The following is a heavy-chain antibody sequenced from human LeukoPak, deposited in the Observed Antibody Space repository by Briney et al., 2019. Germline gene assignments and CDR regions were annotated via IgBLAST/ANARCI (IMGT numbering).Heavy chain of an antibody. D-gene: IGHD3-16*01. J-gene: IGHJ5*02. Sequence: PSETLSLTCTVSGGSISSSSYYWGWIRQPPGKGLEWIGSICYSGSTYYNPSLKSRVTISVDTSKNQFSLKLSSVTAADTAVYYCASTSSFMGGFDPWGQGTLVTVSS. V-gene: IGHV4-39*01. CDR2: ICYSGST. CDR1: GGSISSSSYY. CDR3: ASTSSFMGGFDP.